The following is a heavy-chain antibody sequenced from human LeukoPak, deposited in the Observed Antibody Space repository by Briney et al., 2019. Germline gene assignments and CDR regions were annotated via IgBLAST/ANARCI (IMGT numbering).Heavy chain of an antibody. CDR1: GFTFSSYS. V-gene: IGHV3-21*01. J-gene: IGHJ4*02. D-gene: IGHD3-22*01. CDR3: ARRGIAFSSGCLFDY. Sequence: GGSLRLSCAASGFTFSSYSMNWVRQSPGKGLEWVSSISSSSSYIYYADSVKGRFTIPRDNAKNSMYLQMNSLRAEDTAVYYCARRGIAFSSGCLFDYWGQGTLVTVSS. CDR2: ISSSSSYI.